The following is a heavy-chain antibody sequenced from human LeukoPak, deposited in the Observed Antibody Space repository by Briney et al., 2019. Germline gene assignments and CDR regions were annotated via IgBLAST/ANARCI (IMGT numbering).Heavy chain of an antibody. CDR1: GGSFSGYY. V-gene: IGHV4-59*01. Sequence: SETLSLTCAVYGGSFSGYYWSWIRQPPGKGLEWIGDIYYSGSTNYNPSLKRRVTISVDTSKNQFSLKLSSVTAADTAVYYCARGRYSSGWYSPSFDYWGQGTLVTVSS. J-gene: IGHJ4*02. CDR3: ARGRYSSGWYSPSFDY. CDR2: IYYSGST. D-gene: IGHD6-19*01.